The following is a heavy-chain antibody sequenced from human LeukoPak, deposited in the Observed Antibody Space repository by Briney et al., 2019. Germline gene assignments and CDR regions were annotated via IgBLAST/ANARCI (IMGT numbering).Heavy chain of an antibody. V-gene: IGHV3-21*01. Sequence: GGSLRLSCAASGFTFSNYSMNWVRQAPGKGLEWVSSISGSPEYIYYADSVGGRFTISRDNAKNSLYLQMNSLRAEDTAVYYCAREPKSGVPPAMRYYYYYMDVWGKGTTVTVSS. CDR1: GFTFSNYS. CDR3: AREPKSGVPPAMRYYYYYMDV. CDR2: ISGSPEYI. J-gene: IGHJ6*03. D-gene: IGHD2-2*01.